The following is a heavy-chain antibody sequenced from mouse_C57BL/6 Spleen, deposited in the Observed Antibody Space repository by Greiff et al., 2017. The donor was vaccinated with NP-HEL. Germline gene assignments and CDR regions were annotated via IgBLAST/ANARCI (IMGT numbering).Heavy chain of an antibody. CDR1: GYTFTSYW. J-gene: IGHJ2*01. V-gene: IGHV1-61*01. CDR2: IYPSDSET. D-gene: IGHD1-1*01. Sequence: QVQLQQPGAELVRPGSSVKLSCKASGYTFTSYWMDWVKQRPGQGLEWIGNIYPSDSETHYNQKFKDKATLTVDKSSSTAYMQLSSLTSEDSAVYYCAREDYSYYFDYWGQGTTLTVSS. CDR3: AREDYSYYFDY.